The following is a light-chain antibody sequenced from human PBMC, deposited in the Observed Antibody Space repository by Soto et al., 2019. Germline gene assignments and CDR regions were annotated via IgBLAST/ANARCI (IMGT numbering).Light chain of an antibody. CDR3: LLSYGSARV. CDR2: DTI. J-gene: IGLJ3*02. Sequence: QAVVTQEPSLTVSPGGTVXLXCXXSTGAVTXXXYPYWFQQKPGQAPRTLIYDTIKKHSWTPARFSGSLLGGKAALTLXGXQPEDEAEYYCLLSYGSARVFGGGTKLTVL. CDR1: TGAVTXXXY. V-gene: IGLV7-46*01.